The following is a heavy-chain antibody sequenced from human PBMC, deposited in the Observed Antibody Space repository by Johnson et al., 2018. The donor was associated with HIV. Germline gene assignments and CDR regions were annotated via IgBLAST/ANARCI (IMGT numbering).Heavy chain of an antibody. CDR1: GLSVSNNY. CDR3: ARGGLGYQNIHDPFDI. V-gene: IGHV3-66*01. Sequence: VQLVESGGGLVQPGGSLRLSCAASGLSVSNNYMSWVRQAPGKGLEWVSVLWSGGNTWYAGSVTGRFTISRDNAKNSLYLQMNSLIVEDTALYYCARGGLGYQNIHDPFDIWGQGTMVTVSS. D-gene: IGHD2-2*01. J-gene: IGHJ3*02. CDR2: LWSGGNT.